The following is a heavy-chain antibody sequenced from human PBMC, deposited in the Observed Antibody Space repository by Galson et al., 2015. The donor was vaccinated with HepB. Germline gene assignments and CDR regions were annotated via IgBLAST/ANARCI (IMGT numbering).Heavy chain of an antibody. J-gene: IGHJ6*02. CDR3: ARIVVVPAARYYYYYGMDV. V-gene: IGHV4-30-4*01. D-gene: IGHD2-2*01. CDR2: IYYSGST. Sequence: TLSLTCTVSGGSISSGDYYWSWIRQPPGKGLEWIGYIYYSGSTYYSPSLKSRVTISVDTSKNQFSLKLSSVTAADTAVYYCARIVVVPAARYYYYYGMDVWGQGTTVTVSS. CDR1: GGSISSGDYY.